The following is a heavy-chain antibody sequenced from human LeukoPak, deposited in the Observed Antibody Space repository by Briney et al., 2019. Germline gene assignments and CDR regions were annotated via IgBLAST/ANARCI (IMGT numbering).Heavy chain of an antibody. CDR3: AKVRNYFDSSGRHFDQ. CDR2: ISASGGTT. CDR1: GFIFSSYA. Sequence: PGGSLRLSCAASGFIFSSYAMTWVRQAPRKGLEWVSVISASGGTTYYADSVKGRFTISRDNSKNTLYLQVNSLRAEDTAVYYCAKVRNYFDSSGRHFDQWGQGTLVTVSS. V-gene: IGHV3-23*01. J-gene: IGHJ4*02. D-gene: IGHD3-22*01.